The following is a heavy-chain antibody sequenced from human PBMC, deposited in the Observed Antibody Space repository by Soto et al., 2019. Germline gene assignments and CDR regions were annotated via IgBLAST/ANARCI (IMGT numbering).Heavy chain of an antibody. V-gene: IGHV4-39*07. J-gene: IGHJ4*02. CDR3: ASQRARPSGFDY. D-gene: IGHD6-6*01. CDR1: GGSISRSSYY. CDR2: IYYSGST. Sequence: PSETLSLTCTVSGGSISRSSYYXGWIRQPPGKGLEWIGSIYYSGSTYYNPSLKSRVTISVDTSKNQFSLKLSSVTAADTAVYYCASQRARPSGFDYWGQGTLVTVSS.